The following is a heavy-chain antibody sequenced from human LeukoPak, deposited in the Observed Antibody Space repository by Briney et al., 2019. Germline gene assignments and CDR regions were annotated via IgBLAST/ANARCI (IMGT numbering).Heavy chain of an antibody. D-gene: IGHD3-10*01. CDR1: GYTFTSYD. CDR3: AKDRRISVRGVIPEGNWFDP. V-gene: IGHV1-8*01. CDR2: MNPNSGNT. J-gene: IGHJ5*02. Sequence: GASVKVSCKASGYTFTSYDINWVRQATGQGLEWMGWMNPNSGNTGYAQKFQGRVTMTRNTSISTAYMELSSLRSEDTAVYYCAKDRRISVRGVIPEGNWFDPWGQGTLVTVSS.